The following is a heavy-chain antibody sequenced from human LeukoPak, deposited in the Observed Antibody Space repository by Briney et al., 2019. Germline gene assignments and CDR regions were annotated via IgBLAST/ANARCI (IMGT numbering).Heavy chain of an antibody. CDR2: ISSSGSTI. J-gene: IGHJ6*04. Sequence: PGGSLRLSCAASGFTFSSHEMKWVRQATGRGVEWVSYISSSGSTIYYADSVKGRFTSSRDNAKNSLYLQMNSLRAEDTAVYYCAELGITMIGGVWGKGTTVTISS. D-gene: IGHD3-10*02. V-gene: IGHV3-48*03. CDR1: GFTFSSHE. CDR3: AELGITMIGGV.